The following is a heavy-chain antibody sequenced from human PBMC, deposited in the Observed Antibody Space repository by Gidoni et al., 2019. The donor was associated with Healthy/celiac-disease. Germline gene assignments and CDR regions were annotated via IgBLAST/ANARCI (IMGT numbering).Heavy chain of an antibody. Sequence: QVQLVESGGGLVKPGGSLRLSCAASGFTFSDYYMSWIRQAPGKGLEWVSYISSSSSYTNYADSVKGRFTISRDNAKNSLYLQMNSLRAEDTAVYYCATSPMGSSWFDPWGQGTLVTVSS. CDR1: GFTFSDYY. J-gene: IGHJ5*02. CDR2: ISSSSSYT. D-gene: IGHD1-26*01. CDR3: ATSPMGSSWFDP. V-gene: IGHV3-11*06.